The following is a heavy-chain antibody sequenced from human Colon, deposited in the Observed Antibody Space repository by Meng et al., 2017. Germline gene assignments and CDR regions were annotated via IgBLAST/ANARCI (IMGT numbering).Heavy chain of an antibody. J-gene: IGHJ4*02. CDR1: VGSISSCSYY. Sequence: HVQLRASRPGLVNPSQTLSLTCTVSVGSISSCSYYWSWIRQPPGKGLEFIAYSDYSGSTHYNPSLKSRVTMSVDTSKKQLSLKLSSVTAADTAVYYCAGGPWEFDYWGQGTLVTVSS. D-gene: IGHD1-26*01. CDR3: AGGPWEFDY. V-gene: IGHV4-61*01. CDR2: SDYSGST.